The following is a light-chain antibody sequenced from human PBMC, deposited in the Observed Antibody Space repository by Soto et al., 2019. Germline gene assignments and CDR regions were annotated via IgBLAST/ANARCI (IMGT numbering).Light chain of an antibody. CDR1: SGHSSYA. Sequence: QSVLTQSPSASASLGASVKLTCTLSSGHSSYAIAWHQQQPEKGPRYLMKLNSDGSHSKGDGIPDRFSGSSSGAERYLTISSLQSEDEADYYCQTWGTCPWVFVGGTKLTVL. CDR3: QTWGTCPWV. J-gene: IGLJ3*02. V-gene: IGLV4-69*01. CDR2: LNSDGSH.